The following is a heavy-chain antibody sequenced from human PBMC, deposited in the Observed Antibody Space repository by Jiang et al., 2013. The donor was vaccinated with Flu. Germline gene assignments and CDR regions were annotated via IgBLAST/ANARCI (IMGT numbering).Heavy chain of an antibody. D-gene: IGHD3-22*01. CDR3: ARHVKHYYDSHILDY. J-gene: IGHJ4*02. Sequence: GYIYYSGSTNYNPSLKSRVTISVDTSKNQFSLKLSSVTAADTAVYYCARHVKHYYDSHILDYWGQGTLVTVSS. V-gene: IGHV4-59*08. CDR2: IYYSGST.